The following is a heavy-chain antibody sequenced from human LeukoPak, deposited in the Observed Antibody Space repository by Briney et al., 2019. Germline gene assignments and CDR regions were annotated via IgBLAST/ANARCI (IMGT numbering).Heavy chain of an antibody. CDR2: INPNSGGT. CDR1: GYTFTGYY. CDR3: ARVAIAEWAQAAPYFDY. D-gene: IGHD3-3*01. Sequence: ASVKVSCKASGYTFTGYYMHWVRQAPGQGLEWMGWINPNSGGTNYAQRFHGRVTMPRETSSSTAYMELSRLRSDDTAVYYCARVAIAEWAQAAPYFDYWGQGTLVTLYS. J-gene: IGHJ4*01. V-gene: IGHV1-2*02.